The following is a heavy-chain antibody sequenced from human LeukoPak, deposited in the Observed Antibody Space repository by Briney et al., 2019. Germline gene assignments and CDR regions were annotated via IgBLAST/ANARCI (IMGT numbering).Heavy chain of an antibody. CDR2: INWTGDNT. V-gene: IGHV3-20*04. D-gene: IGHD1-20*01. J-gene: IGHJ4*02. CDR3: ATLTGPRTFDY. Sequence: GGSLRLSCAASGFNFDGYCISWVRQAPGKGLEWVSGINWTGDNTAYGESVKGRFTISRDNAKNSLYLQMDSLRADDTALYYCATLTGPRTFDYWGQRTLVSVFS. CDR1: GFNFDGYC.